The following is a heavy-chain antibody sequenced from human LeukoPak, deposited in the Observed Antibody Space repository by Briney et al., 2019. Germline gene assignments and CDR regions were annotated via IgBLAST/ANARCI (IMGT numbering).Heavy chain of an antibody. Sequence: GGSLRLSCAASGFTFSSYSMNWVRQAPGKGLEWVSYISSSSSTIYYADSVKGRFTISRDNSKNTLYLQMNSLRAEDTAVYYCARDRVRGYSGYDLDYWGQGTLVTVSS. J-gene: IGHJ4*02. D-gene: IGHD5-12*01. CDR1: GFTFSSYS. CDR3: ARDRVRGYSGYDLDY. CDR2: ISSSSSTI. V-gene: IGHV3-48*01.